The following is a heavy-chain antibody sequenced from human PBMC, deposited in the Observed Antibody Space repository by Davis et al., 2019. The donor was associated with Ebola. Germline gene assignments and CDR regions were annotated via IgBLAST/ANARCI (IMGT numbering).Heavy chain of an antibody. CDR2: IYYSGST. CDR3: ARGRELLRGYFDY. V-gene: IGHV4-39*07. Sequence: MPGGSLRLSCTVSGGSISSSSYYWGWIRQPPGKGLEWIGSIYYSGSTNYNPSLKSRVTISVDTSKNQFSLKLSSVTAADTAVYYCARGRELLRGYFDYWGQGTLVTVSS. CDR1: GGSISSSSYY. J-gene: IGHJ4*02. D-gene: IGHD1-26*01.